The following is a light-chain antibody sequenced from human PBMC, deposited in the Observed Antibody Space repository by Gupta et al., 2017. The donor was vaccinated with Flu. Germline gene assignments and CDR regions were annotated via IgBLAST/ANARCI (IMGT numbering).Light chain of an antibody. J-gene: IGLJ3*02. V-gene: IGLV3-19*01. CDR1: SLRSYY. CDR2: GKN. CDR3: NSGDSSGNHVV. Sequence: SSELTHDPAVSVALGQTVRITCQGDSLRSYYASWYQQKPGQAPVLVIYGKNNRPSGIPDRFSGSSSGKTDSLTINGAQAEDEADYYCNSGDSSGNHVVFGGGTKLTVL.